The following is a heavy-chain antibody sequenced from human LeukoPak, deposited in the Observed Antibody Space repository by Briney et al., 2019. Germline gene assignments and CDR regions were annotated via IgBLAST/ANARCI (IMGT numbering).Heavy chain of an antibody. D-gene: IGHD1-26*01. CDR3: ARETHSGSYY. CDR1: GGTFSSYA. J-gene: IGHJ4*02. V-gene: IGHV1-69*06. CDR2: IIPIFGTA. Sequence: ASVKVSCKASGGTFSSYAISWVRQAPGQGLEWMGGIIPIFGTADYAQKFQGRVTITADKSTSTAYMELSSLRSEDTAVYYCARETHSGSYYWGQGTLVTVSS.